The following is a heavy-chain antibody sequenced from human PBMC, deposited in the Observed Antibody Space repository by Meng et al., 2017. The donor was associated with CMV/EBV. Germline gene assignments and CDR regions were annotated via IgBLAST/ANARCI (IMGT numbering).Heavy chain of an antibody. V-gene: IGHV1-18*01. CDR2: ISAYNGNT. D-gene: IGHD3-3*01. CDR1: GYTFTSYG. CDR3: ARELKATYDFWSGYYYFDY. Sequence: ASAKVSCKASGYTFTSYGISWWRQAPGQGLEWMGWISAYNGNTNYAQKLQGRVTMTTDTSTSTAYMELRSLRSDDTAVYYCARELKATYDFWSGYYYFDYWGQGTLVTVSS. J-gene: IGHJ4*02.